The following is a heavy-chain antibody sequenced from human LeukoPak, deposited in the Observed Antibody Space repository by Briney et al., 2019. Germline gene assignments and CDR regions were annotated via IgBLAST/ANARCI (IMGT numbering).Heavy chain of an antibody. V-gene: IGHV3-23*01. J-gene: IGHJ4*02. CDR3: AKQLGYCSDGSCYFPY. CDR1: GFTVSSNY. D-gene: IGHD2-15*01. CDR2: ISNNGGYT. Sequence: GGSLRLSCAASGFTVSSNYMSWVRQAPGKGLEWASAISNNGGYTYYADSVQGRFTISRDNSKSTLCLQMNSLGAEDTAVYYCAKQLGYCSDGSCYFPYWGQGTLVTVSS.